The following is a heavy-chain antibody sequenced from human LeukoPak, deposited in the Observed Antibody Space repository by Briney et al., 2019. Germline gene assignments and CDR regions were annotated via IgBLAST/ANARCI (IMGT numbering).Heavy chain of an antibody. D-gene: IGHD4-23*01. Sequence: GGSLRLSCAASGFSFSSAAMNWVPQAPGKGLEWVSARGTDGDRYYADSVQGRFTISRDNSRNTLYRQMTSLRADDTAVYYCAKKTPDAYPFVYWGQGTLVPSPQ. V-gene: IGHV3-23*01. CDR2: RGTDGDR. CDR1: GFSFSSAA. J-gene: IGHJ4*02. CDR3: AKKTPDAYPFVY.